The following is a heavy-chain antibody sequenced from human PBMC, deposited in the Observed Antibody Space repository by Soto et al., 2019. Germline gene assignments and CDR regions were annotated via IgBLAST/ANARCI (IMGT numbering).Heavy chain of an antibody. J-gene: IGHJ4*02. CDR3: TSPMNCSGGSCYFSYVDF. CDR1: GGTFSSFS. V-gene: IGHV1-69*02. D-gene: IGHD2-15*01. CDR2: IIPILGLA. Sequence: QVQLVQSGAEVKKPGSSVKVSCKASGGTFSSFSISWVRQAPGQRLEWMGRIIPILGLANYAQKFQGRVTITEDKTKSTVYMDPSSLRAEDTAVYYCTSPMNCSGGSCYFSYVDFWGQGTLVTVSS.